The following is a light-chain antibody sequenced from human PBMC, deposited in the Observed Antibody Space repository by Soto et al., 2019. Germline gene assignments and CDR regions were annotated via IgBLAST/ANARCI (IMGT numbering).Light chain of an antibody. CDR3: QHHGT. V-gene: IGKV3-20*01. CDR2: GAS. J-gene: IGKJ1*01. Sequence: EIVLTQSPGTLSLSPGERATLSCRASQSVSSSYLAWYQQKPGQAPRLIIYGASSRATGIPDRFSGSGSGTDFTLTISRLDPEDFAVYYCQHHGTFGQGTKVEIK. CDR1: QSVSSSY.